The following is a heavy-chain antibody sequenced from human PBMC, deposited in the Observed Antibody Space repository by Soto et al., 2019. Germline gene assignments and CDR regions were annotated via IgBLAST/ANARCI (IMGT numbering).Heavy chain of an antibody. J-gene: IGHJ6*02. CDR1: GGSISIGGYY. D-gene: IGHD2-15*01. Sequence: PCEPLSITCTVSGGSISIGGYYWSWIRQHPGKGLEWIGYISYSGSTYYNPSLTSRVTISVDTSKNQFSLKLSSVTAADTAVYYCARDKVLGGQGRSSYYFLGMDVWGQGP. CDR3: ARDKVLGGQGRSSYYFLGMDV. V-gene: IGHV4-31*03. CDR2: ISYSGST.